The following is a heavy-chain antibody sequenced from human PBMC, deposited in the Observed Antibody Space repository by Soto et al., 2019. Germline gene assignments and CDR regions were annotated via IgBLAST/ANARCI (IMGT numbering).Heavy chain of an antibody. J-gene: IGHJ4*02. D-gene: IGHD5-18*01. V-gene: IGHV3-23*01. CDR1: GLTFSIHA. CDR3: AKDLSYWGY. CDR2: ISGNGRIT. Sequence: EVQLLESGGGLVQPGGSLRLSCGASGLTFSIHAMSWVRQAPGKGLEWVSGISGNGRITHYADSVKGRFTTSRDNSKNTLYLQMDSLRGEDTAVYYWAKDLSYWGYWGQGVLVTVSS.